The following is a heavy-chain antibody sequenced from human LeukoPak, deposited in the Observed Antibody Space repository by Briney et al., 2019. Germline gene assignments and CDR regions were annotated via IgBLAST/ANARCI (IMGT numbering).Heavy chain of an antibody. J-gene: IGHJ4*02. Sequence: SETRSLTCTVSGGSISSYYWSWIRQPPGKGLEWIGYIYYSGSTNYNPSLKSRVTISVDTSKNQFSLKLSSVTAADTAVYYCAASPIMIPYYWGQGTLVTVSS. V-gene: IGHV4-59*01. D-gene: IGHD3-16*01. CDR3: AASPIMIPYY. CDR2: IYYSGST. CDR1: GGSISSYY.